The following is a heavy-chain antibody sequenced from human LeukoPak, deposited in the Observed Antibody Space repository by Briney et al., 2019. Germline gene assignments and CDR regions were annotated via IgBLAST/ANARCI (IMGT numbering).Heavy chain of an antibody. CDR1: GGSFSGYY. D-gene: IGHD5-12*01. Sequence: PSETLSLTCAVYGGSFSGYYWSWIRQPPGKGLEWIGEINHSGSTNYNPSLKSRVTISVDTSKNQFPLKLSSVTAADTAVYYCARIAGDYDFGDYWGQGTLVTVSS. CDR3: ARIAGDYDFGDY. CDR2: INHSGST. V-gene: IGHV4-34*01. J-gene: IGHJ4*02.